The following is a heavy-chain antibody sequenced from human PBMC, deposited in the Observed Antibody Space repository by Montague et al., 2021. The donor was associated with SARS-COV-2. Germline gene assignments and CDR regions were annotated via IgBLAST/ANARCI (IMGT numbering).Heavy chain of an antibody. CDR1: GASMTSYY. V-gene: IGHV4-59*01. J-gene: IGHJ4*02. D-gene: IGHD2-21*01. CDR3: ARVEGMIGGITHFDY. Sequence: SETLSLTCSVSGASMTSYYWTWVRQSPGKGLQWIGYTYYSGSTSYYPSLQSRLTMTVDTSKNQFTLRLMSVTAADSAVYYCARVEGMIGGITHFDYWGQGLPVTVSS. CDR2: TYYSGST.